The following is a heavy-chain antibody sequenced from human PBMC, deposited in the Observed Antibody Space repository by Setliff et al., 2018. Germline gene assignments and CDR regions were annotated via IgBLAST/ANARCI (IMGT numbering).Heavy chain of an antibody. D-gene: IGHD6-19*01. CDR1: GGSINNVDLY. J-gene: IGHJ4*02. Sequence: SETLSLTCTVSGGSINNVDLYWGWIRQPPAKGPEWIGTIYYDATTHYNPSLKSRVTISLDTSNNQFSLSLSSVTAADMAVYYCARGRAGHSGHWGQGTLVTVSS. CDR3: ARGRAGHSGH. V-gene: IGHV4-39*07. CDR2: IYYDATT.